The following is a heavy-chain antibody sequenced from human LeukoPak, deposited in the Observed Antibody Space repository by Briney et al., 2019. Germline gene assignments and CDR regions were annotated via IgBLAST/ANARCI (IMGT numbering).Heavy chain of an antibody. D-gene: IGHD2-15*01. V-gene: IGHV4-39*07. CDR1: GGSVSSSSHY. CDR3: ARLGIGYCSGGSCYSDLNAFDI. J-gene: IGHJ3*02. Sequence: SETLSLTCTVSGGSVSSSSHYCGWIRQPPGKGLEWIGSITYIGSTYYNPSLSSRVTISADTSKNQFSLKLTSVTAADTAVYYCARLGIGYCSGGSCYSDLNAFDIWGQGTMVTVSS. CDR2: ITYIGST.